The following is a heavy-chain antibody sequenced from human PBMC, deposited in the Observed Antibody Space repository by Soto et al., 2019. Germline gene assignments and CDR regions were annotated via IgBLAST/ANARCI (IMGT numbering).Heavy chain of an antibody. V-gene: IGHV1-3*01. J-gene: IGHJ4*02. CDR3: ARDPSGYDSGDFDY. CDR1: GYTFTSYA. CDR2: INAGNGNT. D-gene: IGHD5-12*01. Sequence: QVQLVQSGXXXXXXGASVKVSCKASGYTFTSYAMHWVRQAPGQRLEWMGWINAGNGNTKYSQKFQGRVTITRDTSASTAYMELSSLRSEDTAVYYCARDPSGYDSGDFDYWGQGTLVTVSS.